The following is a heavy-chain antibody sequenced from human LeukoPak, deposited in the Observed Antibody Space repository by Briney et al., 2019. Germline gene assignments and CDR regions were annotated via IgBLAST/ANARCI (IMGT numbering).Heavy chain of an antibody. CDR3: TRGQPGGFDI. V-gene: IGHV3-13*01. J-gene: IGHJ3*02. D-gene: IGHD3-10*01. CDR2: IGAGGDT. CDR1: GFTFSSYD. Sequence: GGSLRLSCAASGFTFSSYDMQWVRHITGKGLEGVSRIGAGGDTNYPGSVKGRFTISRENAKKSLYLQMTSLRAGDTAMYFCTRGQPGGFDIWGQGTMVTVSS.